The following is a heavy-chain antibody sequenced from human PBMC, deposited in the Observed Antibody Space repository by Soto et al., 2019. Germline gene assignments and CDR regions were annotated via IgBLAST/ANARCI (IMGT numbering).Heavy chain of an antibody. CDR3: ARRPWNYDFWSGIQGDAFAI. V-gene: IGHV1-2*04. CDR2: INPNSGGT. CDR1: GYTFTGYY. J-gene: IGHJ3*02. D-gene: IGHD3-3*01. Sequence: ASVKVSCKASGYTFTGYYMHLVRQAPGQGLEWMGWINPNSGGTNYAQKFQGWVTMTRDTSISTAYMELSRLRSDDTAVYYCARRPWNYDFWSGIQGDAFAIWVQGTMVTVSS.